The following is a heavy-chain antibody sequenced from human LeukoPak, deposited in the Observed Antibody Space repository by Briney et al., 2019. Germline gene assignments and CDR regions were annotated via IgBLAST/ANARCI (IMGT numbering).Heavy chain of an antibody. V-gene: IGHV3-21*01. J-gene: IGHJ4*02. CDR1: GFTFSSYS. CDR3: ARGGETGTSPFDY. Sequence: KPGGSLRLSCAASGFTFSSYSMNWVRQAPGKGLEWVSSISSSSSYIYYADSVKGRFTISRDNAKNSLYLQMNSLRAEDTAVYYCARGGETGTSPFDYWGQGTPVTVSS. D-gene: IGHD1-7*01. CDR2: ISSSSSYI.